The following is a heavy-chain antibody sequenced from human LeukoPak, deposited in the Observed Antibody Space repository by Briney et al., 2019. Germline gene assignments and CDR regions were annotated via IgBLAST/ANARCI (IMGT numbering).Heavy chain of an antibody. CDR3: ARTYYDVLTAYYRYFDF. CDR2: ISSAGTTT. Sequence: GGSLRLSCAASGFTFSTYAMHWVRQAPGQGLEWVAFISSAGTTTYYADSVKGRFTISRDYSKTSLYLQMNSLRADDTAVYYCARTYYDVLTAYYRYFDFWGQGTLVTVTS. J-gene: IGHJ4*02. CDR1: GFTFSTYA. V-gene: IGHV3-30-3*01. D-gene: IGHD3-9*01.